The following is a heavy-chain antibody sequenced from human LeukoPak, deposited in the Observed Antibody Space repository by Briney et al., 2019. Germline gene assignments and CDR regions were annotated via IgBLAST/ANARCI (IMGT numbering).Heavy chain of an antibody. J-gene: IGHJ4*02. V-gene: IGHV4-39*01. CDR1: GGSISSSSYY. Sequence: SETLSLTCTVSGGSISSSSYYWGWIRQPPGKGLEWIGSIYYSGSTYYNPSLKSRVTISVDTSKIQFSLKLSSVTAADTAVYYCARRGRVNYYFDYWGQGTLVTVSS. CDR3: ARRGRVNYYFDY. D-gene: IGHD3-10*01. CDR2: IYYSGST.